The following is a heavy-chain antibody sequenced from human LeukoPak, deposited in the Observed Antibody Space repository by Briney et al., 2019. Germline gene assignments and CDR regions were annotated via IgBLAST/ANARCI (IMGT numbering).Heavy chain of an antibody. CDR1: GFTFSSYA. CDR3: AKFFQSVAGNDAFDI. V-gene: IGHV3-23*01. CDR2: ISGSGGGT. J-gene: IGHJ3*02. D-gene: IGHD6-19*01. Sequence: GGSLRLSCAASGFTFSSYAMSWVRQAPGKGLEWVSAISGSGGGTYNADSVKGRFTISRDNSKNTLYLQMNSLRAEDTAVYYCAKFFQSVAGNDAFDIWGQGIMVTVSS.